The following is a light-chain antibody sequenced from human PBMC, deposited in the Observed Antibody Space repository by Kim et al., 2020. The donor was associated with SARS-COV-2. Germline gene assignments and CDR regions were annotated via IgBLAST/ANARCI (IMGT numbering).Light chain of an antibody. Sequence: EIVLTQSPGTLSLSPGERATLSCRASQSVSSNYLAWHQQKPGQAPRLLIYDASSRATGIPDRFSGSGSGTDFTLTISRLEPEDFAVYYCQQYDSSPPRYTFGQGTKLEI. CDR3: QQYDSSPPRYT. J-gene: IGKJ2*01. CDR2: DAS. CDR1: QSVSSNY. V-gene: IGKV3-20*01.